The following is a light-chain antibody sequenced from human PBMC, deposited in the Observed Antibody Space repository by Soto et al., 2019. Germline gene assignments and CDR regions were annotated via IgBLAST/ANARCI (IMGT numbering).Light chain of an antibody. J-gene: IGKJ1*01. CDR3: QQYNKWRT. CDR2: DAS. V-gene: IGKV1-5*01. CDR1: QSINTF. Sequence: DIQMTQSPSTLSASVGDRVTLTCRASQSINTFLAWYQQKPGKAPRLLIYDASSLASEVPSRFSGSGSGTEFTLTIRALQPEDFAVYYCQQYNKWRTFGQGTKVDIK.